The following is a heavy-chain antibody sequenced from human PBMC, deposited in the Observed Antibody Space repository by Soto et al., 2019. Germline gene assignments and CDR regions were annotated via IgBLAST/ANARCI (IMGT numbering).Heavy chain of an antibody. CDR3: ARVNSYSKNWVGFDY. D-gene: IGHD6-13*01. CDR2: INPNGGST. J-gene: IGHJ4*02. Sequence: QVQLVQSGAEVKKPGASVKVSCKASGYTFTNYYMHWVRQAPGQGLEWMGIINPNGGSTDYAQKFQGRVTLTRDTSTSTVYMELSSLRSDDTAVYYCARVNSYSKNWVGFDYWGQGTLVTVSS. V-gene: IGHV1-46*01. CDR1: GYTFTNYY.